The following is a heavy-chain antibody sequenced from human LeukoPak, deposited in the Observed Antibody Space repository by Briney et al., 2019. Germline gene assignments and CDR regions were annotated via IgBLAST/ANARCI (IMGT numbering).Heavy chain of an antibody. CDR2: ISAYNGNT. D-gene: IGHD4-23*01. CDR1: GYTFTSYA. Sequence: GASVNVSCKASGYTFTSYAMHWVRQAPGQRLEWMEWISAYNGNTNYAQKFQGRVTMTTDTSTSTAYMELRSLRSDDTAVYYCAREVTHHVYYGMDVWGQGTTVTVSS. CDR3: AREVTHHVYYGMDV. J-gene: IGHJ6*02. V-gene: IGHV1-18*01.